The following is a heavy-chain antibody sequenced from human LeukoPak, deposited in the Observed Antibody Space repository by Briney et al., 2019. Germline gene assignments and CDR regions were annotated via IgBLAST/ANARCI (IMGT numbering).Heavy chain of an antibody. CDR1: GGSISSNSYY. Sequence: SETLSLTCAVSGGSISSNSYYWGWIRQPPGKGLEWIGSIYYSGSTYYNPSLKSRVTISVDKSKNQFSLKLSSVTAADTAVYYCARAGSMVTADAFDIWGQGTMVTVSS. D-gene: IGHD5-18*01. CDR2: IYYSGST. CDR3: ARAGSMVTADAFDI. J-gene: IGHJ3*02. V-gene: IGHV4-39*07.